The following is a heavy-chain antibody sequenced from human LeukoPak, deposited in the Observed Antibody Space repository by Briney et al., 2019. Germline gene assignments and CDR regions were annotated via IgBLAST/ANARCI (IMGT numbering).Heavy chain of an antibody. J-gene: IGHJ3*02. CDR1: GFTFDDYA. CDR3: AKDIGVAAAAFDAFDI. V-gene: IGHV3-9*01. D-gene: IGHD6-13*01. CDR2: ISWNSGSI. Sequence: GGSLRLSCAASGFTFDDYAMHWVRQAPGKGLEWVSGISWNSGSIGYADSVKGPFTISRDNAKNSLYLQMNSLRAEDTALYYCAKDIGVAAAAFDAFDIWGQGTMVTVSS.